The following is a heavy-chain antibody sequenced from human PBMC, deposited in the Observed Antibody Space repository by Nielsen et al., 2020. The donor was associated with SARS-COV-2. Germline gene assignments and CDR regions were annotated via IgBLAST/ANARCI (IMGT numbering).Heavy chain of an antibody. CDR1: GFTFRSYD. D-gene: IGHD6-19*01. CDR2: IDTAGDT. V-gene: IGHV3-13*04. J-gene: IGHJ4*02. Sequence: GESLKISCAASGFTFRSYDILWVRQATGKGLEWVSTIDTAGDTFYPASVKGRFTISRDNSKNTLYLQMNSLRAEDTAVYYCAKDRGSSGWYFDYWGQGTLVTVSS. CDR3: AKDRGSSGWYFDY.